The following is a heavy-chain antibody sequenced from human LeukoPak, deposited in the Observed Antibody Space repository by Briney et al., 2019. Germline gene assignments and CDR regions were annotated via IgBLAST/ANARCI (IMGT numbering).Heavy chain of an antibody. CDR3: ARLRWLQLIDY. D-gene: IGHD5-24*01. J-gene: IGHJ4*02. V-gene: IGHV4-59*01. CDR2: IHYSGST. Sequence: SETLSLTCTVSGGSISSYYWSWIRQPPGKGLEWIGYIHYSGSTNYNPSLKSRVTISVDTSKNQFSLKLSSVTAADTAVYYCARLRWLQLIDYWGQGTLVTVSS. CDR1: GGSISSYY.